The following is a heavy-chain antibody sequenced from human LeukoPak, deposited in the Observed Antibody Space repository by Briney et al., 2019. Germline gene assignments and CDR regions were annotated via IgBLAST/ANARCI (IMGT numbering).Heavy chain of an antibody. CDR1: GFSLKDHV. V-gene: IGHV3-9*01. D-gene: IGHD2-15*01. Sequence: GGSLRLSCAASGFSLKDHVMHWVRQVPGKGLEWVSGIYGDGISKDYADSVKGRFTVSRENAKNFLYLEMNSLRVEDTALYYCTKDTSAGGADYWGQGTLVTVSP. J-gene: IGHJ4*02. CDR2: IYGDGISK. CDR3: TKDTSAGGADY.